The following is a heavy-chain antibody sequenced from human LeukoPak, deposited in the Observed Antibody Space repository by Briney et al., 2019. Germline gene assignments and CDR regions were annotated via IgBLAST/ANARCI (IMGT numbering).Heavy chain of an antibody. CDR1: GGSISSYY. CDR2: IYYSGST. CDR3: ARGGYSSGWDHDAFDI. Sequence: SETLSLTCTVSGGSISSYYWSWIRQPPGKRLEWIGYIYYSGSTNYNPSLKSRVTISVDTSKNQFSLKLSSVTAADTAVYYCARGGYSSGWDHDAFDIWGQGTVVTVSS. J-gene: IGHJ3*02. V-gene: IGHV4-59*01. D-gene: IGHD6-19*01.